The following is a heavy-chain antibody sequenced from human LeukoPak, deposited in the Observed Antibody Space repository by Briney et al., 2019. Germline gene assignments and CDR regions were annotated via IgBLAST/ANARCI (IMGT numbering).Heavy chain of an antibody. Sequence: GGSLRLSCAASGFTFDDYGMSWVGQAPGKWREWGSGINWNGGSTGYADSVKGRFTISRDNAKNSLYLQMNSLRAEDTALYYCAREYSSGSDGDYWGQGTLVTVSS. J-gene: IGHJ4*02. CDR1: GFTFDDYG. CDR2: INWNGGST. CDR3: AREYSSGSDGDY. V-gene: IGHV3-20*04. D-gene: IGHD6-19*01.